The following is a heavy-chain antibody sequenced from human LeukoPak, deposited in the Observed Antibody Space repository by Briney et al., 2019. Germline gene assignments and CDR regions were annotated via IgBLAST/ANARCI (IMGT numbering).Heavy chain of an antibody. Sequence: ASVKVSSKASGYTFTSFDINWVRQATGQGLEWMGWMNPNNGNTGYAQKFQGRVTMTRDTAISTAYMELSSLTYEDTAVYYCARPTSRPPNYYYMDVWGKGTTVTVSS. D-gene: IGHD6-13*01. CDR2: MNPNNGNT. CDR1: GYTFTSFD. CDR3: ARPTSRPPNYYYMDV. V-gene: IGHV1-8*01. J-gene: IGHJ6*03.